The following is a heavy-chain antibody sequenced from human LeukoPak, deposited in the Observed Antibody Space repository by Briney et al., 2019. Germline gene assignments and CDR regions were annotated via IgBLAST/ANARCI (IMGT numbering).Heavy chain of an antibody. D-gene: IGHD3-10*01. V-gene: IGHV5-51*01. CDR3: ARRDYYGSGSYYYFDY. Sequence: GESLKISCQGSGYSFTSYWIGWVRQMPGKGLEWMGIIYPGDSDTRYSPSFQGQVTISADKSISTAYLQWSSLKASDTAMYYCARRDYYGSGSYYYFDYWGQGTLVTVSS. CDR2: IYPGDSDT. J-gene: IGHJ4*02. CDR1: GYSFTSYW.